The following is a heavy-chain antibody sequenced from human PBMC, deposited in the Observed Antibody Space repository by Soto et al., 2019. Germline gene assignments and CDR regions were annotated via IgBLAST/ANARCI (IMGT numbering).Heavy chain of an antibody. CDR2: IYFDGITT. J-gene: IGHJ4*02. D-gene: IGHD1-26*01. Sequence: PGESLRLSYRASGFTFNTHWMHWVRQAPGKGLVWVSRIYFDGITTNYADSVKGRLTVSRDNAKNTVYLHVNTLRDEDTAVYYCARGGAMGVDYWGQGTLVTVSS. V-gene: IGHV3-74*01. CDR3: ARGGAMGVDY. CDR1: GFTFNTHW.